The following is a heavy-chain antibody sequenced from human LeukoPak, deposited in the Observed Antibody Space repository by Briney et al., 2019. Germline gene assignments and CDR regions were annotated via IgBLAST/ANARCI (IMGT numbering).Heavy chain of an antibody. D-gene: IGHD5-18*01. CDR3: AKRGDSYGYDY. V-gene: IGHV3-30*18. Sequence: PGRSLRLSCAASGFTFSSYDMHWVRQAPGKGLEWVAVISYDGSNKYYGDSVKGRITISRDNSKNTLYVQMNSLRAEDTAVYYCAKRGDSYGYDYWGQGTLVTVSS. CDR1: GFTFSSYD. CDR2: ISYDGSNK. J-gene: IGHJ4*02.